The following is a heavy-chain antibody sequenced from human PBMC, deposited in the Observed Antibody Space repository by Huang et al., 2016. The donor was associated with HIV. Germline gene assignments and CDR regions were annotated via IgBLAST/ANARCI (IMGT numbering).Heavy chain of an antibody. CDR1: GFTFSNYA. CDR2: SSGSGGRT. D-gene: IGHD5-18*01. Sequence: EVQLLESGGGLVQPGGSLRLSCIASGFTFSNYAMSWVRQAPGKGLEGVSASSGSGGRTYDADAVKGRFTISRDNFKNTLYLQMNSLRAEDTAVYYCAEEVSGYSYGIDYWGQGTLVTVSS. J-gene: IGHJ4*02. CDR3: AEEVSGYSYGIDY. V-gene: IGHV3-23*01.